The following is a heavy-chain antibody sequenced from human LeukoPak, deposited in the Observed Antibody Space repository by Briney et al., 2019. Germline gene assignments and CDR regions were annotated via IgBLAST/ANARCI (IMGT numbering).Heavy chain of an antibody. CDR3: AADDFSTTGPIDS. CDR1: GFTFASSI. J-gene: IGHJ4*02. Sequence: SVSVSCKASGFTFASSIIQWVRQARGQRLEWIGWIVVGSGDTIYAQRFQERVTITRDVSAGTAYMELSSLRSEDTAVYFCAADDFSTTGPIDSWGQRPLVSVSS. D-gene: IGHD3-3*01. CDR2: IVVGSGDT. V-gene: IGHV1-58*02.